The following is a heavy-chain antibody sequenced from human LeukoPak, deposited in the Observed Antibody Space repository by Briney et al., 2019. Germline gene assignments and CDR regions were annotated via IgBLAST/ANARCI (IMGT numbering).Heavy chain of an antibody. D-gene: IGHD3-10*01. J-gene: IGHJ4*02. V-gene: IGHV3-23*01. CDR1: GFTFSSYA. Sequence: GGSLRLSCAASGFTFSSYAMSWVRQAPGKGLEWVSAISGSGGSTYYADSVKGRFTISRDNSKNTLYLQMNSLRAEDTAVYYCAKAPLLWFGELSEFGYWGQGTLVTVSS. CDR3: AKAPLLWFGELSEFGY. CDR2: ISGSGGST.